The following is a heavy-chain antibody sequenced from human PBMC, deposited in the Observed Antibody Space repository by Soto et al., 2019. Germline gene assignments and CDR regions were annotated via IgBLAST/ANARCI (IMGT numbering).Heavy chain of an antibody. CDR2: IYYSGST. D-gene: IGHD5-18*01. J-gene: IGHJ6*02. CDR1: GGSISSGDYY. V-gene: IGHV4-30-4*01. Sequence: QVQLQESGPGLVKPSQTLSLTCTVSGGSISSGDYYWSWIRQPPGKGLEWIGDIYYSGSTYYNPSLKSRIPLSIDMSKSQAPLKLSSVTAADTAVYYCASRGYSYAYYGMDVWGQGTTVTVSS. CDR3: ASRGYSYAYYGMDV.